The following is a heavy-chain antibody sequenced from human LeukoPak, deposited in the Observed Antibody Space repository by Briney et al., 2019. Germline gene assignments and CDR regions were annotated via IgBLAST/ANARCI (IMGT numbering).Heavy chain of an antibody. CDR3: ARDRAYGSGSYFDY. Sequence: SVKVSCKASGGTFSSYAISWVRQAPGQGLEWMGGIIPIFGTANYAQKFQGRVTITADESTSTAYMGLSSLRSEDTAVYYCARDRAYGSGSYFDYWGQGTLVTVSS. D-gene: IGHD3-10*01. V-gene: IGHV1-69*13. CDR2: IIPIFGTA. J-gene: IGHJ4*02. CDR1: GGTFSSYA.